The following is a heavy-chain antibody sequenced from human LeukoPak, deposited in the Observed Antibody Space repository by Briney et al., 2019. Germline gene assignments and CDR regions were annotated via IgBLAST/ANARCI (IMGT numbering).Heavy chain of an antibody. Sequence: SETLSLTCAVSGYSISSGYYWGWIRQPPGKGLEWIGSIYHSGSTYYNPSLKSRVTISVDTSKNQFSLKLSSVTAADTAVYYCARSKSSSWCFDYWGQGTLVTVSS. V-gene: IGHV4-38-2*01. J-gene: IGHJ4*02. D-gene: IGHD6-13*01. CDR1: GYSISSGYY. CDR3: ARSKSSSWCFDY. CDR2: IYHSGST.